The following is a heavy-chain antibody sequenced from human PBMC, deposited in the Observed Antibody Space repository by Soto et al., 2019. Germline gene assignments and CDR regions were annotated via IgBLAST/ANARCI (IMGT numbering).Heavy chain of an antibody. J-gene: IGHJ6*02. CDR1: GASISGSTSY. CDR3: ARHLMTGPYNYYGNGMDV. CDR2: IHYSGST. D-gene: IGHD3-9*01. Sequence: QLQLQESGPGLMKPSETLSLNCTVSGASISGSTSYWGWIRQPPGKGLEWIGKIHYSGSTYYSPSRKSRVTLSVDTSKNKFSLRLSSVTAADTAVYYCARHLMTGPYNYYGNGMDVWGPGTTVTVS. V-gene: IGHV4-39*01.